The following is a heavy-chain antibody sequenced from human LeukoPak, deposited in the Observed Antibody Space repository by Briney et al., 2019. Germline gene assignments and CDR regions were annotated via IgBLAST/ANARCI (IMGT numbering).Heavy chain of an antibody. CDR1: RFTFSSYD. D-gene: IGHD3-10*02. CDR3: AELGIPMIGGV. CDR2: ISSSGSTI. Sequence: PGGSLRLSCAACRFTFSSYDMHWLRQARGKGVVWVSYISSSGSTIYHAHSVKGRFPISRDNAKNSLYLQMNSLRAEHTAVYYCAELGIPMIGGVWGKGTTVTISS. V-gene: IGHV3-48*03. J-gene: IGHJ6*03.